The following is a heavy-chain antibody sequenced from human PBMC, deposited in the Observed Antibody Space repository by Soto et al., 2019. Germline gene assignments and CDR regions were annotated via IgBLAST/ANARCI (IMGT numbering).Heavy chain of an antibody. CDR1: GGSLTNYW. CDR2: ISHGGTP. J-gene: IGHJ5*02. D-gene: IGHD3-10*01. V-gene: IGHV4-34*01. Sequence: QVQLQHWGAGLLKPSETLSLTCAVSGGSLTNYWWCWIRQPPGKGLEWIGEISHGGTPNYDPAFKSRVTISVDTSKNQFSLMLNSVTAADTAVYYCARTDYYPPWGQGTLVTVSS. CDR3: ARTDYYPP.